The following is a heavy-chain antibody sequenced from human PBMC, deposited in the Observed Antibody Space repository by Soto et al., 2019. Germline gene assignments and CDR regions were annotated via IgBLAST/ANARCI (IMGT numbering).Heavy chain of an antibody. V-gene: IGHV1-69*13. Sequence: SVKVSCKASGGTFSIYAISWVLQAPGQGLEWMGGIIPIFGTANYAQKFQGRVTITADESTSTAYMELSSLRSEDTAVYYCARHGPKYDVWSGSDSFDYWGQGNLVPVAS. CDR3: ARHGPKYDVWSGSDSFDY. CDR2: IIPIFGTA. D-gene: IGHD3-3*01. J-gene: IGHJ4*02. CDR1: GGTFSIYA.